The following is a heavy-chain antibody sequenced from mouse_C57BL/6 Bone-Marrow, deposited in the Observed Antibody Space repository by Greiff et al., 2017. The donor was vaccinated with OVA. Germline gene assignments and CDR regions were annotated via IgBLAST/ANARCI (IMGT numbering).Heavy chain of an antibody. J-gene: IGHJ4*01. V-gene: IGHV1-69*01. D-gene: IGHD2-1*01. CDR3: ARSYGNAMDY. CDR2: IDPSDSYT. CDR1: GYTFTSYW. Sequence: QVQLQQPGAELVMPGASVKLSCKASGYTFTSYWMHWVKQRPGQGLEWIGEIDPSDSYTNYNQKFKGKSTLTVDKSSSTAYMQLSSLTSEDSAGYYCARSYGNAMDYWGQGTSVTVSS.